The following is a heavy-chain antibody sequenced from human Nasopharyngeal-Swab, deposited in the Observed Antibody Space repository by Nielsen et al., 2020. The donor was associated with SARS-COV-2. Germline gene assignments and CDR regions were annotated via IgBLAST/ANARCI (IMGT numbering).Heavy chain of an antibody. CDR1: GFTFSSYW. Sequence: GESLKISCAASGFTFSSYWMHWVRQAPGKGLVWVSRINSDGSSTSYADSVKGRFTISRDNSKNTLYLQMNSLRAEDTAVYYCARDGVAAAGIDYWGQGTLVTVSS. CDR3: ARDGVAAAGIDY. V-gene: IGHV3-74*01. CDR2: INSDGSST. D-gene: IGHD6-13*01. J-gene: IGHJ4*02.